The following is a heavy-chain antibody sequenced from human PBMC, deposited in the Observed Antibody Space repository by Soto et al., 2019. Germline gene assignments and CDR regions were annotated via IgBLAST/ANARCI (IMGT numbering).Heavy chain of an antibody. CDR1: GFTFSSYA. Sequence: EVQLLESGGGLVQPGGSLRLSCAASGFTFSSYAMSWVRQAPGKGLEWVSAISGSGGSTYYADAVKGRFTISRDNSKNTMYLQMNSVRAEDTAVYYCEKNSVEDFWSGYYPLFAYWGQGPLVTVSS. V-gene: IGHV3-23*01. D-gene: IGHD3-3*01. CDR3: EKNSVEDFWSGYYPLFAY. CDR2: ISGSGGST. J-gene: IGHJ4*02.